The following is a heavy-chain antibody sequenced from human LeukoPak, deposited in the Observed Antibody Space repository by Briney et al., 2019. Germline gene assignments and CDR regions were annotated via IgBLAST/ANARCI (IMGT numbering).Heavy chain of an antibody. D-gene: IGHD2-2*01. Sequence: GASVKVSCKASGYTFTSYYMHWVRQAPGQGLEWMGIINPSGGSTSYAQKFQGRVTMTRDTSTSTVYMELSSLRSEDTAVYYCAREVGDIVVEGGTRSSSPYWYFDLWGRGTLVTVSS. J-gene: IGHJ2*01. V-gene: IGHV1-46*01. CDR3: AREVGDIVVEGGTRSSSPYWYFDL. CDR2: INPSGGST. CDR1: GYTFTSYY.